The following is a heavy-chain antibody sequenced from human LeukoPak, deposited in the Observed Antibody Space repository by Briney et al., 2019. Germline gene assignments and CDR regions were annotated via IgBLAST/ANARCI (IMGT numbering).Heavy chain of an antibody. Sequence: PSETLSLTCTVSGGSISSYYWSWIRQPPGKGLEWIGYIYYSGSTNYNPSLKSRVTISVDTSKNQFSLKLSSVTAADTAVYYCARLEGHSSSWYDYWGQGTLVTVSS. CDR3: ARLEGHSSSWYDY. J-gene: IGHJ4*02. V-gene: IGHV4-59*08. D-gene: IGHD6-13*01. CDR1: GGSISSYY. CDR2: IYYSGST.